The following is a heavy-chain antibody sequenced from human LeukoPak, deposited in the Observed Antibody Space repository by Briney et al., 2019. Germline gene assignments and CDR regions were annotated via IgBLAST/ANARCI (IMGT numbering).Heavy chain of an antibody. CDR2: ISGSGGST. V-gene: IGHV3-23*01. Sequence: PGGSLRLSCAASGSTFSSYVMSWVRQAPGKGLEWVSAISGSGGSTYYADSVKGRFTISRDNSKNTLYLQMNSLRAEDTAVYYCAKDTSFSPDKVCSSTSCHRDNAFDIWGQGTMVTVSS. D-gene: IGHD2-2*01. J-gene: IGHJ3*02. CDR1: GSTFSSYV. CDR3: AKDTSFSPDKVCSSTSCHRDNAFDI.